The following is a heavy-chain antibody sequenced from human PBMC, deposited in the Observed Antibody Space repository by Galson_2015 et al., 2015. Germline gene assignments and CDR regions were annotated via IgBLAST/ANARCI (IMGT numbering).Heavy chain of an antibody. Sequence: SVKVSCKASGYTFTSYAMNWVRQAPGQGLEWMGWINTNTGNPTYAQGFTGRFVFPLDTSVSTAYLQISSLKAEDTAVYHCARGLHLEWLRLFDYWGQGTLVTVSS. J-gene: IGHJ4*02. D-gene: IGHD3-3*01. CDR1: GYTFTSYA. CDR2: INTNTGNP. V-gene: IGHV7-4-1*02. CDR3: ARGLHLEWLRLFDY.